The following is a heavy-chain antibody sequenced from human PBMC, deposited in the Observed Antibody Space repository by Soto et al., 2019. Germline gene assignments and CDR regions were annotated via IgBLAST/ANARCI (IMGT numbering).Heavy chain of an antibody. Sequence: LRLSCAASGFTFSSYSMNWVRQAPGKGLEWVSSISSSSSYIYYADSVKGRFTISRDNAKNSLYLQMNSLRAEDTAVYYCARDMIPMIVVVIYAFDIWGQGTMVTVSS. CDR1: GFTFSSYS. CDR3: ARDMIPMIVVVIYAFDI. J-gene: IGHJ3*02. V-gene: IGHV3-21*01. CDR2: ISSSSSYI. D-gene: IGHD3-22*01.